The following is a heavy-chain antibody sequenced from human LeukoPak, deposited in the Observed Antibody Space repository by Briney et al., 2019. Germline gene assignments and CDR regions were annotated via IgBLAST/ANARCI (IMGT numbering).Heavy chain of an antibody. V-gene: IGHV3-21*01. CDR3: AREGIVVVPAAMAEEDYYYYGMDV. Sequence: PGGSLRLSCAASGFTFSSYSMNWVRQAPGKGLEWVSSISSSSSYIYYADSVKGRFTIPRDNAKNSLYLQMNSLRAEDTAVYYCAREGIVVVPAAMAEEDYYYYGMDVWGQGTTVTVSS. CDR1: GFTFSSYS. D-gene: IGHD2-2*01. CDR2: ISSSSSYI. J-gene: IGHJ6*02.